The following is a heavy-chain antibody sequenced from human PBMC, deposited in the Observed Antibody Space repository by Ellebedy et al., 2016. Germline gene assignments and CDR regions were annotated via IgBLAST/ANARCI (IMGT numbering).Heavy chain of an antibody. Sequence: SGPTLVKPTQTLTLTCTFSGLSLGSSEVAVGWIRQPPGKGLEWLALIYWNDDERHSPSLKSRLTITKDTSKNQVVLTMTNMDPVDTATYYCAHRIGYGFFFDSWGQGILVIVSS. CDR3: AHRIGYGFFFDS. D-gene: IGHD5-18*01. CDR2: IYWNDDE. V-gene: IGHV2-5*01. J-gene: IGHJ4*02. CDR1: GLSLGSSEVA.